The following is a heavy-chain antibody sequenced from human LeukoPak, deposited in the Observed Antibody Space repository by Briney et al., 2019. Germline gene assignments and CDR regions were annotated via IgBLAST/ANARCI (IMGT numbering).Heavy chain of an antibody. D-gene: IGHD6-13*01. J-gene: IGHJ5*02. CDR3: ARDRSGGAAAGNNWFDP. V-gene: IGHV1-24*01. Sequence: ASVKVSCKVSGYTLTELSVHWVRQAPGKGLEWMGNFDPKDGDTIYAQKFQGRVTMTRDTSISTAYMELSRLRSDDTAVYYCARDRSGGAAAGNNWFDPWGQGTLVTVSS. CDR1: GYTLTELS. CDR2: FDPKDGDT.